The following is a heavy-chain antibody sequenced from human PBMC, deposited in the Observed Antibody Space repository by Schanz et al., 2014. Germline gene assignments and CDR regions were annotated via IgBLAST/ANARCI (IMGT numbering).Heavy chain of an antibody. CDR1: GFVFGDYY. J-gene: IGHJ4*02. CDR3: ARGGSGSHYRLDY. D-gene: IGHD1-26*01. CDR2: ISDSGTYT. V-gene: IGHV3-11*06. Sequence: VQLVESGGDLVQPGGSLRLSCSASGFVFGDYYMTWIRQAPGKGLEWLSYISDSGTYTNYADSVKGRFTVSRDNAENALYLQMNSLRAEDTGLYFCARGGSGSHYRLDYWGQGTLVNVSS.